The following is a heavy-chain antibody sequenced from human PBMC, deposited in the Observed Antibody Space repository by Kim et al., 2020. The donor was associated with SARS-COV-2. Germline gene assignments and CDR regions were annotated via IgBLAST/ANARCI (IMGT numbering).Heavy chain of an antibody. V-gene: IGHV4-31*02. D-gene: IGHD4-17*01. Sequence: YYNPSLKSRVTISVDTSKNQFSLKLSSVTAADTAVYCCARAYGEQYAFDIWGQGTMVTVSS. CDR3: ARAYGEQYAFDI. J-gene: IGHJ3*02.